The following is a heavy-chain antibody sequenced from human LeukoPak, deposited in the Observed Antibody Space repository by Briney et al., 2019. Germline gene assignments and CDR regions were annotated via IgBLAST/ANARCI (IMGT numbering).Heavy chain of an antibody. Sequence: LPGGSLRLSCAASGFTFSSYAMPWVRQAPGKGLEWVAVISYDGSNKYYADSVKGRFTISRDNSKNTLYLQMNSLRPEDTAVYYCAKVRVGTAHFDYWGQGTLVTVSS. CDR2: ISYDGSNK. CDR3: AKVRVGTAHFDY. D-gene: IGHD2-15*01. J-gene: IGHJ4*02. V-gene: IGHV3-30-3*01. CDR1: GFTFSSYA.